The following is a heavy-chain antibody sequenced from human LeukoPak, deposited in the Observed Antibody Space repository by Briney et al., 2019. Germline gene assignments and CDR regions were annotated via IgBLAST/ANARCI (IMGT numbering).Heavy chain of an antibody. D-gene: IGHD2-15*01. V-gene: IGHV4-30-4*01. CDR3: ARSRRIKDIVVVVNYYYYGMDV. CDR1: GGSISSGDYY. Sequence: SETLSLTCTVSGGSISSGDYYWSWIRQPPGKGLEWIGYIYYSGSTYYNPSLKSRVTISVDTSKNQFSLKLSSVTAADTAVYYCARSRRIKDIVVVVNYYYYGMDVWGQGTTVTVSS. CDR2: IYYSGST. J-gene: IGHJ6*02.